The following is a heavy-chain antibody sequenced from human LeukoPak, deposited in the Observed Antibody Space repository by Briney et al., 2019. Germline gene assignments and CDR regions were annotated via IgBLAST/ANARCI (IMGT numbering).Heavy chain of an antibody. V-gene: IGHV4-59*01. J-gene: IGHJ4*02. CDR2: IYYSGST. CDR3: AREGHYYDSSGYYDQLYYFDY. D-gene: IGHD3-22*01. CDR1: GGSISSYY. Sequence: SETLSLTCTVSGGSISSYYWSWIRQPPGKGLEWIGYIYYSGSTNYNPSLKSRVTISVDTSKNQFSLELSSVTAADTAVYYCAREGHYYDSSGYYDQLYYFDYWGQGTLVTVSS.